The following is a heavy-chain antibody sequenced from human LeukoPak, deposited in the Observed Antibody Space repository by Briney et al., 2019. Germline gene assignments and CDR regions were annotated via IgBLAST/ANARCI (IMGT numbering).Heavy chain of an antibody. CDR1: GYSFVLYG. D-gene: IGHD3-10*01. CDR2: ISGSTGDT. CDR3: ARCFSPVGFGELFLFDY. Sequence: ASVKVSCKASGYSFVLYGISWVRQAPGEGPEWMGWISGSTGDTNYAQKFQGRVTMTADTSTSTAYMELRSLRSDDTAVYYCARCFSPVGFGELFLFDYWGQGTLVTVSS. V-gene: IGHV1-18*01. J-gene: IGHJ4*02.